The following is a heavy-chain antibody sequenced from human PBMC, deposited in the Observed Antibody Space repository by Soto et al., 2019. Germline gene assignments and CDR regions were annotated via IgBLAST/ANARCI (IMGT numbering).Heavy chain of an antibody. CDR1: GGSISSSSYY. CDR2: IYYSGST. Sequence: SETLSLTCTVSGGSISSSSYYWGWIRQPPGKGLECIGSIYYSGSTYYNPSLKSRVTISVDTSKNQFSLKLSSVTAADTAVYYCARHIYSHGYFTDYSGQGTLVNVSS. J-gene: IGHJ4*02. CDR3: ARHIYSHGYFTDY. D-gene: IGHD5-18*01. V-gene: IGHV4-39*01.